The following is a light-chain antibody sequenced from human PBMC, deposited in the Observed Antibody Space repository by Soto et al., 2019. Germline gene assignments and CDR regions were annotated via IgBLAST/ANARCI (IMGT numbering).Light chain of an antibody. V-gene: IGLV1-47*01. J-gene: IGLJ7*01. Sequence: QSVLTQPPSASGTPGQRVTISCSGSSSNIGSNYVYWYQQLPGTAPKLLIYRNNQRPSGVPDRFSGSKSGTSASLAISGLQSDDEADYYCATWDDDLNAAVFGGGTQLTVL. CDR1: SSNIGSNY. CDR3: ATWDDDLNAAV. CDR2: RNN.